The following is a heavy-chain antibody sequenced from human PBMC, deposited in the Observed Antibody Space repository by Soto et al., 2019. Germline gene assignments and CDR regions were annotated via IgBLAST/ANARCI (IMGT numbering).Heavy chain of an antibody. CDR1: GLTFSNFA. CDR3: AKVFSPEGGNYFDH. J-gene: IGHJ4*02. CDR2: ISNSFSDGNT. Sequence: PGGSLRLSCAASGLTFSNFAMNWVRQAPGKGLEWVSAISNSFSDGNTHYADSVKGRFTISRDNDKNTVFLEIDSLRAEDTAVYYCAKVFSPEGGNYFDHWGPGTLVTVSS. V-gene: IGHV3-23*01.